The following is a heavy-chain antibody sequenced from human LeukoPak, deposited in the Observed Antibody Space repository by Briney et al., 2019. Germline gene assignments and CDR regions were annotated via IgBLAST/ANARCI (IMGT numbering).Heavy chain of an antibody. V-gene: IGHV4-39*01. CDR2: IYYSGSP. Sequence: PSETLSLTCTVSGGSISGNSYYWGWIRQPPGKGLEWVGSIYYSGSPFYNPSLKSRVTISVDTSKNQFSLRLDSVTAADTALYYCASQLDSTGYNTGFIDYWGPGTVVTVSS. J-gene: IGHJ4*02. CDR3: ASQLDSTGYNTGFIDY. CDR1: GGSISGNSYY. D-gene: IGHD3/OR15-3a*01.